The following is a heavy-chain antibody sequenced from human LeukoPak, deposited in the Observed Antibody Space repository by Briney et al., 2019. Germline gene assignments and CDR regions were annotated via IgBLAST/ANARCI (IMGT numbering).Heavy chain of an antibody. CDR3: ARDKGSSWRNFVDY. V-gene: IGHV1-69*04. CDR2: IIPILGIA. Sequence: SVKVSCKASGGTFSSYAISWVRQAPGQGLEWMGRIIPILGIANYAQKFKGRVTITADKSTSTAYMELSSLRSEDTAVYYCARDKGSSWRNFVDYWGQGTLVTVSS. D-gene: IGHD6-13*01. J-gene: IGHJ4*02. CDR1: GGTFSSYA.